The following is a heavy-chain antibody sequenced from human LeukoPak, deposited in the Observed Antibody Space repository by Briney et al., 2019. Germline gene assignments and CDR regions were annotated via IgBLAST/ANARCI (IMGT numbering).Heavy chain of an antibody. CDR2: IYYSGST. Sequence: SETLSLTCTVSGGSISSGGYYWSWIPQHPGKGLEWIGYIYYSGSTYYNPSLKRRVTISVDTSKNQFSLKLSSVTAADTAVYYCARVKNVGETNYYFDYWGQGTLVTVSS. V-gene: IGHV4-31*03. J-gene: IGHJ4*02. CDR3: ARVKNVGETNYYFDY. D-gene: IGHD3-10*01. CDR1: GGSISSGGYY.